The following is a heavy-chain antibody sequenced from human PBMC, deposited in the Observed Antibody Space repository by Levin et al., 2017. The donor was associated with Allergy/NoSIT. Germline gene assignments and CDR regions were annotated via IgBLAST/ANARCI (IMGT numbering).Heavy chain of an antibody. Sequence: GESLKISCAASGFTFSSSWMDWVRQAPGKGLEWVANIKQDGSEKYYVDSVKGRFTVSRDNAKNSMYLQMNSLRDEDTAVYYCAKSLDFWGQGTLVTVSS. CDR3: AKSLDF. CDR1: GFTFSSSW. J-gene: IGHJ4*02. CDR2: IKQDGSEK. V-gene: IGHV3-7*01.